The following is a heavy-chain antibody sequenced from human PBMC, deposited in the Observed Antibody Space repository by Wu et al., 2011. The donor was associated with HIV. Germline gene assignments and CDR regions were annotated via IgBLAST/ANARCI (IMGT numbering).Heavy chain of an antibody. Sequence: QVQLVQSGAEVKKAGSSVKVSCKASGNTFSGYAVSWVRQAPGQGLEWMGGIIPIFGTANYAQKFQGRVTITADKSTSTAYMELSSLRSEDTAVYYCAQGYGWIRGMVFTNRFDPGAREPWSPSP. CDR2: IIPIFGTA. CDR1: GNTFSGYA. D-gene: IGHD3-10*01. V-gene: IGHV1-69*14. J-gene: IGHJ5*02. CDR3: AQGYGWIRGMVFTNRFDP.